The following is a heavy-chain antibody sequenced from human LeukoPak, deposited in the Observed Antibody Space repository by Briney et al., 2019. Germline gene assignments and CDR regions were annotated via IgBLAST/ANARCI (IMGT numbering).Heavy chain of an antibody. D-gene: IGHD2-2*01. Sequence: PGGSLRLSCAASGFTFSNYNMNWVRQAPGKGLEWVSLITYDSSYIYYADSVKGRFTISRDNSKNTLYLQMNSLRAEDTAVYYCARDLRYCSSTSCPFDYWGQGTLVTVSS. CDR2: ITYDSSYI. V-gene: IGHV3-21*01. CDR3: ARDLRYCSSTSCPFDY. CDR1: GFTFSNYN. J-gene: IGHJ4*02.